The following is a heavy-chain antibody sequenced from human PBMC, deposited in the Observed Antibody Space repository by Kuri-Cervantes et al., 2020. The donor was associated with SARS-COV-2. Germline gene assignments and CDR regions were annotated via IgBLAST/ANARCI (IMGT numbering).Heavy chain of an antibody. CDR2: ISDDGSNK. CDR3: ARGCAWELLCALDF. J-gene: IGHJ3*01. CDR1: GFTFSNYA. Sequence: GGSLRLSCAVSGFTFSNYAMHWVRQAPGKGLEWVAVISDDGSNKFYADSVKGRFTISRDNSKNTLYLQMNSLRAEDTAVYYCARGCAWELLCALDFWGQGTLVTVSS. V-gene: IGHV3-30-3*01. D-gene: IGHD1-26*01.